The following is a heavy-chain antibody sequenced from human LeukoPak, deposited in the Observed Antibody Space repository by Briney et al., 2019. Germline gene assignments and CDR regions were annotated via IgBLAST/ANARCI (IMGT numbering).Heavy chain of an antibody. J-gene: IGHJ5*02. CDR1: GFTFDDYA. Sequence: SGRSLRLSCAASGFTFDDYAMHWVRQAPGKGLEWVSGISWNSGSIGYADSVKGRFTISRDNAKNSLYLQMNSLRAEDTALYYCAKDIGYQLLSGWFDPWGQGTLVTVSP. CDR2: ISWNSGSI. CDR3: AKDIGYQLLSGWFDP. D-gene: IGHD2-2*01. V-gene: IGHV3-9*01.